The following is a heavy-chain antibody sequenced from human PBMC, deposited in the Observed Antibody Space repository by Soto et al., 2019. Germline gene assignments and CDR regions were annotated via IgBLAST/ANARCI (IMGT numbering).Heavy chain of an antibody. V-gene: IGHV4-39*01. CDR2: IYYSGST. CDR1: GGSISSSSYY. CDR3: ASIIAVAGNGY. D-gene: IGHD6-19*01. Sequence: QLQLQESGPGLVKPSETLSLTCTVSGGSISSSSYYWGWIRQPPGKGLEWIGSIYYSGSTYYNPSLKSRVTISVDTSKNQVSLKLSSVTAADTAVYYCASIIAVAGNGYWGQGTLVTVSS. J-gene: IGHJ4*02.